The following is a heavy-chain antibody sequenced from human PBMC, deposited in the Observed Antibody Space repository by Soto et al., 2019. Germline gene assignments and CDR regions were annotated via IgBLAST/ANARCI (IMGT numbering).Heavy chain of an antibody. D-gene: IGHD3-10*01. CDR1: GGSISSYY. Sequence: SETLSLTCTVSGGSISSYYWSWIRQPPGKGLEWIGYIFYSGSTNYNPSLKSRVTMSVDTSKNQFSLKLSSVTAADTAVYYCVRDSGSGSYSYNWFDPWGPGTLATVYS. J-gene: IGHJ5*02. CDR3: VRDSGSGSYSYNWFDP. CDR2: IFYSGST. V-gene: IGHV4-59*01.